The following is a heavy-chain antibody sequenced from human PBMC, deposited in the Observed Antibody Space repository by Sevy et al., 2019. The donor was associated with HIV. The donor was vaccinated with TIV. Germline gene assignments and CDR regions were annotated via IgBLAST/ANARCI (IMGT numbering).Heavy chain of an antibody. CDR1: GFTFSSYG. CDR3: AKSRSRIVVLPGGHDY. CDR2: ISYDGSNK. Sequence: GGSLRLSCAASGFTFSSYGMHWVRQAPGKVLEWVAVISYDGSNKYYADSVKGRFTISRDNSKNTLYLQMNSLRAEDTAVYYCAKSRSRIVVLPGGHDYWGQGTLVTVSS. J-gene: IGHJ4*02. D-gene: IGHD3-22*01. V-gene: IGHV3-30*18.